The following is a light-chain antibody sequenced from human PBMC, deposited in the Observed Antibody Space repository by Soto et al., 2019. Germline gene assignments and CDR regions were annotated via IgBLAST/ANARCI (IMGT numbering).Light chain of an antibody. CDR1: SSDVGDYNY. CDR3: SSSITNNIDV. CDR2: EVS. Sequence: QSVLTQPASVSGSPGQSITISCTGTSSDVGDYNYVSWYQQHPGKAPKLIVYEVSHRLSGVSDRFSGSKSGHTASLTISGRQDDDEADYYCSSSITNNIDVFGGGTKVTVL. J-gene: IGLJ2*01. V-gene: IGLV2-14*01.